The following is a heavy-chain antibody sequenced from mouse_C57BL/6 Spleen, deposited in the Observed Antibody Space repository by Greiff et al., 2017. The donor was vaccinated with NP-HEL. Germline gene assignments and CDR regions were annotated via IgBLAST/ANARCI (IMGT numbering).Heavy chain of an antibody. D-gene: IGHD1-1*01. J-gene: IGHJ1*03. Sequence: VQLQQSGAELVKPGASVKLSCKASGYTFTSYWMHWVKQRPGQGLEWIGMIHPNSGSTNYNEKFKSKATLTVDKSSSTAYMQLSSLTSEDSAVDYCAREDYYGSSDWYFDVWGTGTTVTVSS. CDR2: IHPNSGST. CDR1: GYTFTSYW. CDR3: AREDYYGSSDWYFDV. V-gene: IGHV1-64*01.